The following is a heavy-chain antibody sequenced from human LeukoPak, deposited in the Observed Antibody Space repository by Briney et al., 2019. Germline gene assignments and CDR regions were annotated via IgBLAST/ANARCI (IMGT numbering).Heavy chain of an antibody. Sequence: GGSLRLSCAASGFAFSSYWMHWVRQAPGKGLVWVSRISIDGSITTYADSVKGRFTTSRDNAKNTLYLQMNSLRAEDTAVYYCARETAVAGTYYSDYWGQGTLVTVSS. CDR3: ARETAVAGTYYSDY. CDR1: GFAFSSYW. CDR2: ISIDGSIT. D-gene: IGHD6-19*01. V-gene: IGHV3-74*01. J-gene: IGHJ4*02.